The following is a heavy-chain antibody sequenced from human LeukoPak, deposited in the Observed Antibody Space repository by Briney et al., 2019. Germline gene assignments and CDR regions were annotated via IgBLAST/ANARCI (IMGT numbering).Heavy chain of an antibody. D-gene: IGHD6-19*01. Sequence: KPSETLSLTCAVYGGSFSGYYWSWIRQPPGKGLEWIGEINHSGRTNYNPSLKSRVTISVDTSKNQFSLKLSSVTAADTAVYYCARRSLGWLVLNTFDYWGQGTLVTVSS. CDR2: INHSGRT. J-gene: IGHJ4*02. CDR1: GGSFSGYY. CDR3: ARRSLGWLVLNTFDY. V-gene: IGHV4-34*01.